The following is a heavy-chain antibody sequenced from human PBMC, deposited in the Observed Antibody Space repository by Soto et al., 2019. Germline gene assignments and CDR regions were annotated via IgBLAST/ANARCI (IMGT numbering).Heavy chain of an antibody. CDR3: ARSRYSGSYYQAIDY. V-gene: IGHV5-51*01. Sequence: GESLKISCKGSGYSFTSYLIGWVRQMPGKGLEWMGIIYPGDSDTRYSPSFQGQVTISADKSISTAYLQWSSLKASDTAMYYCARSRYSGSYYQAIDYWGQGTLVTVSS. CDR2: IYPGDSDT. CDR1: GYSFTSYL. J-gene: IGHJ4*02. D-gene: IGHD1-26*01.